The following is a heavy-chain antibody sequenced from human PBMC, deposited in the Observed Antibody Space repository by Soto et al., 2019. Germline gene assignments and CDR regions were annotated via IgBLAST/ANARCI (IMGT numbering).Heavy chain of an antibody. Sequence: QVLLMQSGPEVKKPGASVKVSCKASGYTFHNYGISWVRQVPGQGLEWMGWISGYNGNTNYAPKIQGRVTVTRDTSTATAYMELRSLRSDDTAIYYCARGSESSDLWGQGTLFTVSS. CDR3: ARGSESSDL. V-gene: IGHV1-18*01. CDR1: GYTFHNYG. D-gene: IGHD1-26*01. CDR2: ISGYNGNT. J-gene: IGHJ4*02.